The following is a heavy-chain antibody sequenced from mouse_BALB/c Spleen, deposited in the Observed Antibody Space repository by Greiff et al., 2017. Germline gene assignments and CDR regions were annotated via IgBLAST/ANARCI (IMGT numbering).Heavy chain of an antibody. J-gene: IGHJ2*01. CDR3: ARMSSSYLDY. Sequence: QVQLQQSGPELVKPGASVKISCKASGYAFSSSWMNWVKQRPGQGLEWIGRIYPGDGDTNYNGKFKGKATMTADKSSSTAYMQLSSLTSVDSAVYFCARMSSSYLDYWGQGTTLTVSS. V-gene: IGHV1-82*01. D-gene: IGHD1-1*01. CDR2: IYPGDGDT. CDR1: GYAFSSSW.